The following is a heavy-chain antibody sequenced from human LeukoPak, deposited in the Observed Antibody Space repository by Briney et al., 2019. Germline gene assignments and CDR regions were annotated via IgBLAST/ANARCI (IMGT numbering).Heavy chain of an antibody. D-gene: IGHD1-26*01. CDR3: ATFAQNSGSYVYYYYGMDV. Sequence: GASVKVSCKPSGYTFTSYYLHWVGQAPGQGLEWMGKINPSGGSTSYAQKFQGRVTMTRDTSTSTVYMELSSLRSEDTAVYYCATFAQNSGSYVYYYYGMDVWGQGTTVTVSS. V-gene: IGHV1-46*01. CDR1: GYTFTSYY. CDR2: INPSGGST. J-gene: IGHJ6*02.